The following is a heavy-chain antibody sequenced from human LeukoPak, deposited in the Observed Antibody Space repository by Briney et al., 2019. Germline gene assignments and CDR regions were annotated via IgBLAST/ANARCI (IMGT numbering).Heavy chain of an antibody. CDR2: ISAYNGNT. J-gene: IGHJ6*02. V-gene: IGHV1-18*04. D-gene: IGHD6-13*01. CDR3: ARVEGELVINYYYYGMDV. Sequence: GASVKVSCKASGYTFTGYYMHWVRQAPGQGLEWMGWISAYNGNTNYAQKLQGRVTMTTDTSTSTAYMELRSLRSDDTAVYYCARVEGELVINYYYYGMDVWGQGTTVTVSS. CDR1: GYTFTGYY.